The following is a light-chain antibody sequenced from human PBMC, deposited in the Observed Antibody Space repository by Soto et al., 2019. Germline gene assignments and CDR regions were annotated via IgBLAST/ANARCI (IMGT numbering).Light chain of an antibody. CDR1: SSDVGGYNY. Sequence: QSVLTQPASVSGSPGQSITISCTGTSSDVGGYNYVSWYQLHPGKAPKLMVYEVSNRPSGVSNRFSGSKSGNTASLTISGLQAEDEAQYYCCSYAGSYTFVFGSGTKVTVL. CDR3: CSYAGSYTFV. J-gene: IGLJ1*01. CDR2: EVS. V-gene: IGLV2-14*01.